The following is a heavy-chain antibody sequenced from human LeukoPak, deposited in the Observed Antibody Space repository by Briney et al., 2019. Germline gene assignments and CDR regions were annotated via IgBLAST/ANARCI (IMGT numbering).Heavy chain of an antibody. D-gene: IGHD1-26*01. CDR2: IHYTGYT. CDR1: SDSISSCY. Sequence: PSETLSLTCSVSSDSISSCYWSWIRQPPGKGLEWIAYIHYTGYTEYNPSLKSRVTISGDTSKRQFSLKVSSVTAADTAVYYCARGVGGGDRYFDDWGQGTLVTVSS. V-gene: IGHV4-59*01. J-gene: IGHJ4*02. CDR3: ARGVGGGDRYFDD.